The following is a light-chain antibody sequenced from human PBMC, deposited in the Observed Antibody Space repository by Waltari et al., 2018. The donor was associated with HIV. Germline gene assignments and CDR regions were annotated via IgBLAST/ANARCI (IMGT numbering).Light chain of an antibody. CDR2: MLS. CDR1: VVNSGPEIY. V-gene: IGLV2-14*01. CDR3: SSYSTITSSYV. Sequence: QSALAQPASVSGSPGQSITISCAGAVVNSGPEIYVSWYQHHPGRAPRLIIYMLSRRPSGVSARFSGSSPDMSATLTISGLQSDDEAHYYCSSYSTITSSYVFGTGTKVTVL. J-gene: IGLJ1*01.